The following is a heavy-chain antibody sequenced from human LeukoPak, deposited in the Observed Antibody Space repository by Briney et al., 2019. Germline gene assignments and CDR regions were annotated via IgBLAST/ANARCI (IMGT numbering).Heavy chain of an antibody. Sequence: PSETLSLTCIVSGTSISGYYWSWIRRPPGKGLEWIGYIYNSGSTNYNPSLKSRVTMSTDTSKKQISLKLSSVTAADTAVYYCARGGLSYYGSGSYYNVGVYSRLDPWGQGTLVTVSS. CDR1: GTSISGYY. J-gene: IGHJ5*02. V-gene: IGHV4-59*12. CDR2: IYNSGST. CDR3: ARGGLSYYGSGSYYNVGVYSRLDP. D-gene: IGHD3-10*01.